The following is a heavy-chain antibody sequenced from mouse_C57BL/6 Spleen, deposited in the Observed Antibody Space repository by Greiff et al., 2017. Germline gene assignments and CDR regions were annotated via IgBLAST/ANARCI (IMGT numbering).Heavy chain of an antibody. J-gene: IGHJ2*01. D-gene: IGHD4-1*01. V-gene: IGHV5-9-1*02. CDR3: TRDGHWDGYFDY. CDR2: ISSGGDYI. Sequence: EVQVVESGEGLVKPGGSLKLSCAASGFTFSSYAMSWVRQTPEKRLEWVAYISSGGDYIYYADTVKGRFTISRDNARNTLYLQMSSLKSEDTAMYYCTRDGHWDGYFDYWGQGTTLTVSS. CDR1: GFTFSSYA.